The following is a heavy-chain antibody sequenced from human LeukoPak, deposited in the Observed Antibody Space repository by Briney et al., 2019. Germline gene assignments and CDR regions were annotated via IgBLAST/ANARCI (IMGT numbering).Heavy chain of an antibody. CDR2: MNPNSGNT. D-gene: IGHD2-15*01. CDR1: GYTFTSYD. V-gene: IGHV1-8*01. J-gene: IGHJ6*03. CDR3: AREKRDCSGGSYYYYYMDV. Sequence: ASVKVSCKASGYTFTSYDINWVRQATGQGLEWMGWMNPNSGNTGYAQKFQGRVTMTRNTSISTAYMELSSLRSEDTAVYYCAREKRDCSGGSYYYYYMDVWGKGTTVTVSS.